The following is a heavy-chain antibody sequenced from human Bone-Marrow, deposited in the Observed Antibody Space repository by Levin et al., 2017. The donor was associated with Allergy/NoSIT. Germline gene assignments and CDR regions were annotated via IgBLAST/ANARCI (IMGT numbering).Heavy chain of an antibody. Sequence: SETLSLTCTVSGGSISSYYWSWIRQPPGKGLEWIGYIYYSGSTNYNPSLKSRVTISVDTSKNQFSLKLSSVTAADTAVYYCARDRPDIVVVPAAMRGYYYYYMDVWGKGTTVTVSS. V-gene: IGHV4-59*01. D-gene: IGHD2-2*01. CDR3: ARDRPDIVVVPAAMRGYYYYYMDV. J-gene: IGHJ6*03. CDR2: IYYSGST. CDR1: GGSISSYY.